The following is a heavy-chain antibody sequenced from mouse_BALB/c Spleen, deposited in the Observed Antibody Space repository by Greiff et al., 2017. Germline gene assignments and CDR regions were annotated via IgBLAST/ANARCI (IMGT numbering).Heavy chain of an antibody. CDR2: ILPGSGST. Sequence: QVQLQQSGAELMKPGASVKISCKATGYTFSSYWIEWVKQRPGHGLEWIGEILPGSGSTNYNEKFKGKATFTADTSSNTAYMQLSSLTSEDSAIYYCARESYYGNYGYAMDYWGQGTSVTVSS. V-gene: IGHV1-9*01. J-gene: IGHJ4*01. CDR3: ARESYYGNYGYAMDY. CDR1: GYTFSSYW. D-gene: IGHD2-1*01.